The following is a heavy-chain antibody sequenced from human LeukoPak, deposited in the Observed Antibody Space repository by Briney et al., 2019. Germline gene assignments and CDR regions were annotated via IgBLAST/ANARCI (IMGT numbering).Heavy chain of an antibody. CDR1: GGSISSGSYY. D-gene: IGHD4-11*01. CDR2: IYTSGST. V-gene: IGHV4-61*02. CDR3: ARDRRYSNYDYYYYYMDV. Sequence: SETLSLTCTVSGGSISSGSYYWSWIRQPAGKGLEWIGRIYTSGSTYYNPSLKSRVAISVDTSKNQFSLKLSSVTAADTAVYYCARDRRYSNYDYYYYYMDVWGKGTTVTVSS. J-gene: IGHJ6*03.